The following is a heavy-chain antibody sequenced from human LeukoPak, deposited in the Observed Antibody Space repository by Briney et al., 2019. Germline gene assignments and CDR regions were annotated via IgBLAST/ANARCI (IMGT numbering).Heavy chain of an antibody. CDR1: GYTFTSYY. CDR2: INPSGGST. D-gene: IGHD3-10*01. Sequence: GASVKVSCKASGYTFTSYYMHWVRQAPGQGLEWMGIINPSGGSTSYAQKFQGRATMTRDMSTSTVYMELSSLRSEDTAVYYCATDLHYGSGSYYNVPQAFDIWGQGTMVTVSS. CDR3: ATDLHYGSGSYYNVPQAFDI. V-gene: IGHV1-46*01. J-gene: IGHJ3*02.